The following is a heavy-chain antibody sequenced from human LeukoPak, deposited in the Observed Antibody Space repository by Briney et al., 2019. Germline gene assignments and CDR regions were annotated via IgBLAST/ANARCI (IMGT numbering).Heavy chain of an antibody. CDR3: AKEDGPQTWLVEGSFDY. Sequence: PGGSLRLSCAASGFILGSYAMDWVRQAPGKGLEWVSGISGSGGRTHYADSVKGRFTILRDNSKNTLYLQMNSLRAEDTAVYYCAKEDGPQTWLVEGSFDYWSQGTLVTVSS. CDR1: GFILGSYA. CDR2: ISGSGGRT. V-gene: IGHV3-23*01. J-gene: IGHJ4*02. D-gene: IGHD6-19*01.